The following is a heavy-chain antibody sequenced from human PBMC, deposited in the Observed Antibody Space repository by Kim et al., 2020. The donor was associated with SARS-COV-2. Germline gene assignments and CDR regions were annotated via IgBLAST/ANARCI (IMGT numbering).Heavy chain of an antibody. V-gene: IGHV3-30-3*01. CDR3: ARARVGVAGTFYYYYGMDV. CDR2: ISYDGSNK. D-gene: IGHD6-19*01. J-gene: IGHJ6*02. CDR1: GFTFSSYA. Sequence: GGSLRLSCAASGFTFSSYAMHWVRQAPGKGLEWVAVISYDGSNKYYADSVKGRFTISRDNSKNTLYLQMNSLRAEDTAVYYCARARVGVAGTFYYYYGMDVWGQGTTVTVSS.